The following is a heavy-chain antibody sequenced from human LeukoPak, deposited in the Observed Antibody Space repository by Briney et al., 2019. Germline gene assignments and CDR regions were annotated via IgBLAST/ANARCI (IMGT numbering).Heavy chain of an antibody. CDR1: GFTFFTHP. J-gene: IGHJ4*02. CDR2: ISISGSTM. V-gene: IGHV3-48*03. CDR3: VRDRFDYALDY. D-gene: IGHD4-17*01. Sequence: GGSLRLSCAASGFTFFTHPMNWVRQAPGKGLEWVSYISISGSTMYYADSVRGRFTISRDNAKNSVYLQMDSLRADDTAVYYCVRDRFDYALDYWGQGALVTVSS.